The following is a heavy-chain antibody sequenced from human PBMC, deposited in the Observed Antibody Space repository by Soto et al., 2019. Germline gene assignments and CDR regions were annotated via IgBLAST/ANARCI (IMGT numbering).Heavy chain of an antibody. CDR3: ARALLGYSSSWYPPLDY. D-gene: IGHD6-13*01. V-gene: IGHV3-33*01. J-gene: IGHJ4*01. Sequence: QPGGSLRLSCAASGSIFTGYGMRWVRQAPGKGLEWVAVIWYDGSNKYYADSVKGRFTISRDNSKNKLYLQMNSLRAEDTAVYYCARALLGYSSSWYPPLDYWGHGTLVTVSS. CDR2: IWYDGSNK. CDR1: GSIFTGYG.